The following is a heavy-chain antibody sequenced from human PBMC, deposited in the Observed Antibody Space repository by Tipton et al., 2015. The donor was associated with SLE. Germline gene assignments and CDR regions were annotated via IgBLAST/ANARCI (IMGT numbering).Heavy chain of an antibody. D-gene: IGHD5-12*01. Sequence: TLSLTCTVSGGSISNNYWGWIRQPPGRGLEWIGNINYSGATYYNPSLKSRVTISIDTSKNQFSLKLNSVTAADKAVYYCARVRGYDYDYFDYWGQGTLVTVSS. CDR2: INYSGAT. V-gene: IGHV4-39*01. J-gene: IGHJ4*02. CDR1: GGSISNNY. CDR3: ARVRGYDYDYFDY.